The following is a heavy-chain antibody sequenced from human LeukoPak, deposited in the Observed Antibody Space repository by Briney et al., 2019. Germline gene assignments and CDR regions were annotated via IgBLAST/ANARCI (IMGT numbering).Heavy chain of an antibody. Sequence: PGGSLRLSCAASGFTFSSYSMNWVRQAPGKGLDWVSSISSSSSYIYYADSVKGRFTISRDNAKNSLYLQMNSLRAEDTAVYYCARATTFGGVIVIPRGYYYYGMDVWGQGTTVTVSS. V-gene: IGHV3-21*01. D-gene: IGHD3-16*02. CDR2: ISSSSSYI. CDR1: GFTFSSYS. CDR3: ARATTFGGVIVIPRGYYYYGMDV. J-gene: IGHJ6*02.